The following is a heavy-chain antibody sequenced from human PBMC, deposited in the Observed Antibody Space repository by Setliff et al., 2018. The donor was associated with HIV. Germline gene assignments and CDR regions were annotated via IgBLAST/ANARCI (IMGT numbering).Heavy chain of an antibody. CDR3: ARVRLTMIMMVDYFDQ. J-gene: IGHJ4*02. V-gene: IGHV4-39*01. Sequence: SETLSLTCTVSGGSISSSNYYWGWIRQPPGKGLQWIGSIYDTGSTYYNPSLKSRVTISVDTSKNQFSLNLSSVTATDTAVYYCARVRLTMIMMVDYFDQWGQGTLVTVSS. CDR2: IYDTGST. CDR1: GGSISSSNYY. D-gene: IGHD3-22*01.